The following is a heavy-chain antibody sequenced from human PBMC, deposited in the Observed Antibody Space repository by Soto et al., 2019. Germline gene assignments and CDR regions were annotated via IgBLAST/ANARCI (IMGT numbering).Heavy chain of an antibody. CDR1: GFTFTDFV. V-gene: IGHV3-23*01. CDR3: SKDQYSGYGSLDS. CDR2: IRGSGALT. J-gene: IGHJ4*02. Sequence: EVQLLESGGGLVQPGGSLRLSCATSGFTFTDFVMNWVRQAPGEGLGCVSAIRGSGALTYYAYSVKGRFTISRDNSKNTVFLQMNSLRVEAKSVDYCSKDQYSGYGSLDSWGQGTLVTVS. D-gene: IGHD5-12*01.